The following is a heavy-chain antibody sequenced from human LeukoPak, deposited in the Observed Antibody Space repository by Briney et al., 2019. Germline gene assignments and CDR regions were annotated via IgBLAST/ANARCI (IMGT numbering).Heavy chain of an antibody. CDR3: ARKLKYSSSSSYFDY. CDR2: ISSSGGKT. J-gene: IGHJ4*02. V-gene: IGHV3-23*01. CDR1: GFTLSSYA. Sequence: GGSLRLSCAASGFTLSSYAMTWVRQAPGKGLEWVSAISSSGGKTYYADSVKGRFTISRDNSKNTLYLQMNSLSTEDTAVYYCARKLKYSSSSSYFDYWGQGTLVTVSS. D-gene: IGHD6-6*01.